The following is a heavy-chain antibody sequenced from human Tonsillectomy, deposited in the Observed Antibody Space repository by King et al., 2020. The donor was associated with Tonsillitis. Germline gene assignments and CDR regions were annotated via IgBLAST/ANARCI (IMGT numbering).Heavy chain of an antibody. D-gene: IGHD3-10*01. V-gene: IGHV4-59*01. CDR1: GGSLRGYY. Sequence: VQLQESGPGLVKPSETVSITCNVSGGSLRGYYLSWIRQFPGKRLEWVGYIYFRGFTQYNRSLSSRVTISVYTSKNQFSLKLRSVTAADTAVYYCARDFGSRTYYQRPLYYWGQGTLVTVSS. CDR3: ARDFGSRTYYQRPLYY. CDR2: IYFRGFT. J-gene: IGHJ4*02.